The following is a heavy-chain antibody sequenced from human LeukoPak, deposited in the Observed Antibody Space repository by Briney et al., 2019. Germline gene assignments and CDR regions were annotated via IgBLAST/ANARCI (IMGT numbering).Heavy chain of an antibody. J-gene: IGHJ4*02. D-gene: IGHD4-17*01. CDR2: ISGSGGST. V-gene: IGHV3-23*01. CDR3: AKARYGDYVAPVGGPFDY. CDR1: GFTFSSYA. Sequence: PGGSLRLSCAASGFTFSSYAMSWVRQAPGKGLEWVSAISGSGGSTYYADSVKGRFTISRDNSKNTLYLQMNSLRAEDTAVYYCAKARYGDYVAPVGGPFDYWGQGTLVTVSS.